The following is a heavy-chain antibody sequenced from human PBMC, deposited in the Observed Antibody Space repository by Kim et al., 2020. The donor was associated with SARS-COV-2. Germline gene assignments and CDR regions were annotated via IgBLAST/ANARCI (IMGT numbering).Heavy chain of an antibody. D-gene: IGHD2-2*01. J-gene: IGHJ4*02. CDR3: ARGEGYCSSTSCSYFDY. V-gene: IGHV4-31*03. CDR2: IYYSGST. Sequence: SETLSLTCTVSGGSISSGGYYWSWIRQHPGKGLEWIGYIYYSGSTYYNPSLKSRVTISVDTSKNQFSLKLSSVTAADTAVYYCARGEGYCSSTSCSYFDYWGQGTLVTVSS. CDR1: GGSISSGGYY.